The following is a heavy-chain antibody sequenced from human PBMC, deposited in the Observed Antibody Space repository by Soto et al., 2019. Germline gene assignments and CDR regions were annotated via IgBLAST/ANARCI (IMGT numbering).Heavy chain of an antibody. CDR2: ISGDNGNT. Sequence: QVQLVQSGAEVRKPGASVKVSCKASGYTFTKYGITWVRQAPGQGLEWLGWISGDNGNTNFAQRLKDRVTMTTDTSTTTAYMELRSLRRDDTAIYYCARVASLIPIFHGLHAWGQGTTVTGSS. CDR3: ARVASLIPIFHGLHA. D-gene: IGHD3-3*01. J-gene: IGHJ6*02. CDR1: GYTFTKYG. V-gene: IGHV1-18*04.